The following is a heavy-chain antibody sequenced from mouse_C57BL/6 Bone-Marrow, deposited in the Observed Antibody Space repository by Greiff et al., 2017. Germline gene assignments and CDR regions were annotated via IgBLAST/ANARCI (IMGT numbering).Heavy chain of an antibody. Sequence: EVMLVESGAELVKPGASVKLSCTASGFNIKDYYMHWVKQRTEQGLEWIGRIDPEDGETKYAPKFQGKATITADTSSNTAYLQLSSLTSEDTAVYYCARSGLYGSSFNAMDYWGQGTSVTVSS. V-gene: IGHV14-2*01. J-gene: IGHJ4*01. CDR2: IDPEDGET. D-gene: IGHD1-1*01. CDR3: ARSGLYGSSFNAMDY. CDR1: GFNIKDYY.